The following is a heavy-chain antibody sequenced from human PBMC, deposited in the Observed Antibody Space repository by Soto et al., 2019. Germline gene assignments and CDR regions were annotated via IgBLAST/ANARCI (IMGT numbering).Heavy chain of an antibody. D-gene: IGHD2-15*01. J-gene: IGHJ6*02. V-gene: IGHV3-49*03. CDR3: TQDIVVVVAATAWYYYGMDV. Sequence: GGSLRLTCTASGFTFGDYAMSWFRQAPGRGLEWVGFIRSKAYGGTREYAAYVKGRFTIPRDDSKSIAYLQMNSLKTEDTAVYYCTQDIVVVVAATAWYYYGMDVWGQGTTVTVSS. CDR1: GFTFGDYA. CDR2: IRSKAYGGTR.